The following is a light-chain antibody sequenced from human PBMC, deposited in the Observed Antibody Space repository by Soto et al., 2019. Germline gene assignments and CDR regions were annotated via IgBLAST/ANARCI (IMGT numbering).Light chain of an antibody. V-gene: IGLV2-14*03. J-gene: IGLJ1*01. Sequence: QSVLTQPASVSGSRGQSITISCTGTSSDIGDYNYVSWYKQYPGKAPKLIIFEVTNRPAGISNRFSGSKSGNPASLTISGLQAEDEADYSWSSFTRGSTPCVFGSGTKLTVL. CDR2: EVT. CDR1: SSDIGDYNY. CDR3: SSFTRGSTPCV.